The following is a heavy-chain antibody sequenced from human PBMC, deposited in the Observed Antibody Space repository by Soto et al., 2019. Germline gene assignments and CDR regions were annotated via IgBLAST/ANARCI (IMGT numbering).Heavy chain of an antibody. V-gene: IGHV3-74*01. CDR3: AREGRGVVVPGGLDV. CDR2: INSDGSST. J-gene: IGHJ6*02. CDR1: IFPFRSQW. Sequence: GGSMRLSCAASIFPFRSQWMHWVRHAPGKGLVWVSRINSDGSSTSYADSVKGRFTISRDNAKNTLYLQMNSLRAEGTAVYYCAREGRGVVVPGGLDVWGQGTTVNVS. D-gene: IGHD2-2*01.